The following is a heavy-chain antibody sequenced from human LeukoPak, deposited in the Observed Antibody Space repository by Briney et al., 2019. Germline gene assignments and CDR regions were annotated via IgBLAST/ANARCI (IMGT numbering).Heavy chain of an antibody. CDR1: GFAVSTKY. CDR3: YGANAEH. CDR2: TNTDGSST. D-gene: IGHD4-23*01. Sequence: PGGSLRLSCAASGFAVSTKYMTWVRQAPGKGLVWVSGTNTDGSSTMYADSVKGRFTIARDNAKNTLYLQMNSLRAEDTAVYYCYGANAEHWGQGTLVTVSS. J-gene: IGHJ1*01. V-gene: IGHV3-74*03.